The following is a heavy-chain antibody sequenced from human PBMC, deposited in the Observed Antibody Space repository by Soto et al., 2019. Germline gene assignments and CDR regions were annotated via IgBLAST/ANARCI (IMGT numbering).Heavy chain of an antibody. J-gene: IGHJ4*02. Sequence: PGESLKISCQASGYTFTKYWVGWVRQMPGKGLEWMGIIYPDDSDTRYSPSFQGHVTISADKSISTTYLQWSSLKASDSATYYCARRDMLTGYVYFDYWGQGTQVTVSS. CDR3: ARRDMLTGYVYFDY. CDR2: IYPDDSDT. CDR1: GYTFTKYW. V-gene: IGHV5-51*01. D-gene: IGHD3-9*01.